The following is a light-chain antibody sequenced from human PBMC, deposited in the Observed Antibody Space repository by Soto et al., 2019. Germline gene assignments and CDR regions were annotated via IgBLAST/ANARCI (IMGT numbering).Light chain of an antibody. J-gene: IGLJ1*01. Sequence: QSVLTQPPSASGTPGQRVTISCSGSNSNIGSNKVNWYEQLPGTAPKLLIYTSNQRPSGVPDRFSGSKSGTSASLAISGLQSEDEADYYCATWGDSLHGYVFGTGTKVTV. CDR3: ATWGDSLHGYV. CDR1: NSNIGSNK. V-gene: IGLV1-44*01. CDR2: TSN.